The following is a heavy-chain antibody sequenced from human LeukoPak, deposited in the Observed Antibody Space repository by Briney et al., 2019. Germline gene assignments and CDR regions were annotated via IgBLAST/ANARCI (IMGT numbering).Heavy chain of an antibody. CDR3: ARDPYGEYAIDI. Sequence: SQTLSLTCTVSGDSISSGGYYWSWIRQPPGKGLEWIVNIYDSGNTYYNPPLKSRVTISVDTSKNQFSLKLSSVTAADTAVCYCARDPYGEYAIDIWGQGTMVTVSS. CDR1: GDSISSGGYY. V-gene: IGHV4-31*03. J-gene: IGHJ3*02. D-gene: IGHD4-17*01. CDR2: IYDSGNT.